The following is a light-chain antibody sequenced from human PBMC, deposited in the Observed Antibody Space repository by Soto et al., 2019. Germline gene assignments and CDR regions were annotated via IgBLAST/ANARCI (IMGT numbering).Light chain of an antibody. Sequence: DVQLTKNKYFLSASVGDRVTITCRASQGISSYLAWYQQKPGKAPKLLIYAASTLQSGVPSRFSGSGSGTEFTLTISSLQPEDFATYYCQQLNSYPIPFGQGRLPEVK. J-gene: IGKJ5*01. CDR2: AAS. CDR1: QGISSY. V-gene: IGKV1-9*01. CDR3: QQLNSYPIP.